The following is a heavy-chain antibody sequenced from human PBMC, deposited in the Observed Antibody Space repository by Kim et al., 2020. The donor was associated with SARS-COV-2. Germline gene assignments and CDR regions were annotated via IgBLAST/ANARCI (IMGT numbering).Heavy chain of an antibody. Sequence: SETLSLTCTVSGGSISSGGYYWSWIRQHPGKGLEWIGYIYYSGSTYYNPSLKSRVTISVDTSKNQFSLKLSSVTAADTAVYYCARDLMVPTPRGGYYYYYGMDVWGQGPTGTVSS. V-gene: IGHV4-31*03. CDR2: IYYSGST. D-gene: IGHD2-8*01. CDR1: GGSISSGGYY. J-gene: IGHJ6*02. CDR3: ARDLMVPTPRGGYYYYYGMDV.